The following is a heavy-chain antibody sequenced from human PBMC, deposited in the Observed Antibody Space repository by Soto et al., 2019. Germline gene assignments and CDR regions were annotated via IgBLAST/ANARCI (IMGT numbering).Heavy chain of an antibody. CDR1: GGSVSSGSYY. Sequence: PSETLSLTCTVSGGSVSSGSYYWSWIRQPPGKGLEWIGYIYYSGSTKYNPSLKSRVTISVDTSKNQFSLKLSSVTAADTAVYYCARDHVTASHLLDYWGQGTLVTVSS. J-gene: IGHJ4*02. CDR3: ARDHVTASHLLDY. V-gene: IGHV4-61*01. CDR2: IYYSGST.